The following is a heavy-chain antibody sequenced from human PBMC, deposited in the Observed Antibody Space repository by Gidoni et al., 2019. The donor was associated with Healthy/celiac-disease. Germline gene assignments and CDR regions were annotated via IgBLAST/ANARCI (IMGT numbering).Heavy chain of an antibody. Sequence: EVQLVQSGAEVKKPGESLKISCKGSGYSFIRYWIGWVRQMPGKGLEWMGIIYPGDFDTRYSPSFQGQVSISADKSISTAYLQWSSLKASDTAMYYCARVSYDSSGYGAFDIWGQGTMVTVSS. CDR2: IYPGDFDT. CDR3: ARVSYDSSGYGAFDI. CDR1: GYSFIRYW. V-gene: IGHV5-51*01. J-gene: IGHJ3*02. D-gene: IGHD3-22*01.